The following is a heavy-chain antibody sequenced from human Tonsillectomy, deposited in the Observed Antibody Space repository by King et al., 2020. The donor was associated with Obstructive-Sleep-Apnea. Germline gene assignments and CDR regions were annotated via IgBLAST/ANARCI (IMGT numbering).Heavy chain of an antibody. CDR1: GFTFSAYA. CDR3: ARAVLTMIRGVIAY. Sequence: HVQLVESGGGVVQPGRSLRLSCAASGFTFSAYAIHWVRQAPGKGLEWVAVISYDGTDKFYADSVKGRLTISRDNSKNTLYLQMYGLRPEDTAVYYCARAVLTMIRGVIAYWGQGTLVTVSS. J-gene: IGHJ4*02. V-gene: IGHV3-30*01. D-gene: IGHD3-10*01. CDR2: ISYDGTDK.